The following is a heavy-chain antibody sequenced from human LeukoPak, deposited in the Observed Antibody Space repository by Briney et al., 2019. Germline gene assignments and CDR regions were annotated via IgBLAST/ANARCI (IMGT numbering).Heavy chain of an antibody. Sequence: SETLSLTCTVSGGSISSYYWSWIRQPAGKGLEWTGYIYYSGSTNYNPSLKRRVTISVDTSKNRFSLKLSSVTAADTAVYYCARDCSSTSCYGTFDYWGQGTLVTVSS. CDR1: GGSISSYY. V-gene: IGHV4-59*01. CDR3: ARDCSSTSCYGTFDY. CDR2: IYYSGST. D-gene: IGHD2-2*01. J-gene: IGHJ4*02.